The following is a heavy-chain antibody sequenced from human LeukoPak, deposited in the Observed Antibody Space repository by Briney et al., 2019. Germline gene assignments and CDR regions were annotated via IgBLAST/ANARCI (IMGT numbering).Heavy chain of an antibody. V-gene: IGHV3-30*18. CDR2: ISYDGSNK. D-gene: IGHD6-19*01. CDR1: GFTFSSYG. CDR3: AKEESSSGWWY. J-gene: IGHJ4*02. Sequence: GRSLRLSCAASGFTFSSYGMHWVRQAPGKGLEWVAVISYDGSNKYYADSAKGRFTISRDNSKNTLYLQMNSLRAEDTAVYYCAKEESSSGWWYWGQGTLVTVSS.